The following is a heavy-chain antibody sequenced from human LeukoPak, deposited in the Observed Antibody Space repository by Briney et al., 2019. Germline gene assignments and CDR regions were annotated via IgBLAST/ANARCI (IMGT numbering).Heavy chain of an antibody. CDR2: ISGRGGNT. J-gene: IGHJ4*02. D-gene: IGHD5-12*01. CDR3: AKGAYDYIEIGYFDS. CDR1: GFTFSNYA. V-gene: IGHV3-23*01. Sequence: GGSLRLSCVASGFTFSNYAMSWVRQAPGKGLEWVSSISGRGGNTYYADSVKGRFTISRDNSKNTVFLQMNSLRAEDTAIYYCAKGAYDYIEIGYFDSWGQGTLVTVSS.